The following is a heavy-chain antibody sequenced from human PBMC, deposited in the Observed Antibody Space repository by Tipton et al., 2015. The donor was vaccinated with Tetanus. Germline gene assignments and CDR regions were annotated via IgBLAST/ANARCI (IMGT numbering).Heavy chain of an antibody. CDR3: ARWLRRNDRSGPPTVGYYGMDV. D-gene: IGHD3-22*01. V-gene: IGHV3-23*01. CDR2: ISVSGGSK. J-gene: IGHJ6*02. CDR1: GFTFTDYP. Sequence: SLRLSCAASGFTFTDYPMGWVRQAPGKGLEWVSTISVSGGSKFYADSVKGRFTISRDNSKNTLYLQMDSLRADDTAVLYCARWLRRNDRSGPPTVGYYGMDVWGQGTTVTVFS.